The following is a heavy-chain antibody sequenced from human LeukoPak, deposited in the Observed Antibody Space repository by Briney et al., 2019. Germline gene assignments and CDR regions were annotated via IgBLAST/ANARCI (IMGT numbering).Heavy chain of an antibody. CDR3: ARGQYYDSSGYYTDY. V-gene: IGHV4-59*01. CDR2: IYNSGST. Sequence: PSETLSLTCTVSGGSISIYYWNWIRQPPGKGLEWIGSIYNSGSTTYNPSLKSRVTISGDTSKNQFSLKLSSVTAADTAVYYCARGQYYDSSGYYTDYWGQGTLVTVSS. CDR1: GGSISIYY. D-gene: IGHD3-22*01. J-gene: IGHJ4*02.